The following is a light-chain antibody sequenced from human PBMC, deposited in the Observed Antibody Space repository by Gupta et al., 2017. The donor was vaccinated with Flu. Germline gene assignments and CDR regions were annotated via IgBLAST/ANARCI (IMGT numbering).Light chain of an antibody. CDR1: EGISNS. CDR2: GAS. J-gene: IGKJ1*01. V-gene: IGKV1-27*01. Sequence: PPPLSASVGEGVSITCRGSEGISNSLGWYRQKPEKVPELLMYGASAAQSGVPSRFSRSSGGGDVTVTISSMRPEEVAAFYFQKYNRDGKTFGQGTKVEIK. CDR3: QKYNRDGKT.